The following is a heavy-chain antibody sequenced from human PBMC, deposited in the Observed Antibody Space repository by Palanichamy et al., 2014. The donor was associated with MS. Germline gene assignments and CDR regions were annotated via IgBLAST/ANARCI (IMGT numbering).Heavy chain of an antibody. CDR1: GYSFTSSW. Sequence: EVRLVQSGAVVRKLGESLKISCQGSGYSFTSSWIVWVRQVPGKGLEWMGVIYPIDSDTRYSPSFQGQVTISADKSISTAYLQWKNLKASDTAMYYCVGGDTGSGYWGQGTLVTVSS. CDR3: VGGDTGSGY. J-gene: IGHJ4*02. V-gene: IGHV5-51*01. D-gene: IGHD1-1*01. CDR2: IYPIDSDT.